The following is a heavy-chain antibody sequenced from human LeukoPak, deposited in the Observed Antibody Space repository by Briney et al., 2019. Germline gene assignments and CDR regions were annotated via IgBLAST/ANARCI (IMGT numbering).Heavy chain of an antibody. D-gene: IGHD3/OR15-3a*01. CDR3: ARSGFWTDHSAFDI. V-gene: IGHV7-4-1*02. CDR1: GYTFSRYA. Sequence: ASVKVSCKASGYTFSRYAVNWVRLAPGQGLQWMGWINIKTGNPTYAQGFTGRFVFSLDTSVTTAYLQLSSLEDEDSAMYYCARSGFWTDHSAFDIWGQGTMVIVSS. J-gene: IGHJ3*02. CDR2: INIKTGNP.